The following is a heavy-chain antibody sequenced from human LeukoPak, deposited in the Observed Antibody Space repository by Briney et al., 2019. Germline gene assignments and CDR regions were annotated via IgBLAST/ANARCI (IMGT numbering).Heavy chain of an antibody. D-gene: IGHD3-22*01. CDR2: INSDGSST. CDR3: ARDHLVGYYDSSGSPDY. V-gene: IGHV3-74*01. CDR1: GFTFSSYG. J-gene: IGHJ4*02. Sequence: GGSLRLSCATSGFTFSSYGMHWVRQAPGKGLVWVSRINSDGSSTSYADSVKGRFTISRDNAKNTLYLQMNSLRAEDTAVYYCARDHLVGYYDSSGSPDYWGQGTLVTVSS.